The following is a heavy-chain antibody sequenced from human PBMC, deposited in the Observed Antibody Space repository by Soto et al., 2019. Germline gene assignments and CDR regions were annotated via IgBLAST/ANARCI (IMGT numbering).Heavy chain of an antibody. Sequence: GESLKISCKGSGYSFTSYWISWVRQMPGKGLEWMGRIDPSDSYTNYSPSFQGHVTISADKSISTAYLQWSSLKASDTAMYYWATDYGDSDYYGMDVWGQGTTVTGSS. CDR1: GYSFTSYW. CDR3: ATDYGDSDYYGMDV. V-gene: IGHV5-10-1*01. D-gene: IGHD4-17*01. CDR2: IDPSDSYT. J-gene: IGHJ6*02.